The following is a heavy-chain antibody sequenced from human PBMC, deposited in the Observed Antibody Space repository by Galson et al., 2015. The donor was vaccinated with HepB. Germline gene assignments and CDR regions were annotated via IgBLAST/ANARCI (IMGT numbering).Heavy chain of an antibody. CDR3: ASRHGIAAAGPED. D-gene: IGHD6-13*01. Sequence: SVKVSCKASGYTFTSYGISWVRQAPGQGLEWMGWISAYNGNTNYAQKFQGRVTMTRDTSTSTVYMELSSLRSEDTAVYYCASRHGIAAAGPEDWGQGTLVTVSS. CDR2: ISAYNGNT. CDR1: GYTFTSYG. V-gene: IGHV1-18*04. J-gene: IGHJ4*02.